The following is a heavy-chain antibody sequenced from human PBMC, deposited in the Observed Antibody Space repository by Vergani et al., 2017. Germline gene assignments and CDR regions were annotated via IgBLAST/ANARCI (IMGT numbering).Heavy chain of an antibody. Sequence: QVHLVQSGAEVKKPGTSVKVSCKASGYTFSDYSMHWVRQAPGQGLEWLGWINPNSGGTNYAQKFQGRVTLTRDTSISTAYMELSRLRSDDTAVYYCARDLSAVPDVNWFDPWGQGTRVTVS. V-gene: IGHV1-2*02. CDR3: ARDLSAVPDVNWFDP. CDR2: INPNSGGT. J-gene: IGHJ5*02. CDR1: GYTFSDYS. D-gene: IGHD2-2*01.